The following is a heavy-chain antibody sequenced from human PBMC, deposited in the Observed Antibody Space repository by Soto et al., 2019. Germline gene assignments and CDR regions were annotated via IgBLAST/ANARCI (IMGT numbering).Heavy chain of an antibody. V-gene: IGHV6-1*01. Sequence: SQTLSLTCAISGASVSGKSAAWNWIRQSPSRGLEWLGRTYYRSKWYNDYAVSVKSRITINPDTSKNQFSLQLNSVTPEDTAVYYCARDWYNSTWFRLYYWGQGTLVTVSS. D-gene: IGHD6-13*01. CDR2: TYYRSKWYN. J-gene: IGHJ4*02. CDR3: ARDWYNSTWFRLYY. CDR1: GASVSGKSAA.